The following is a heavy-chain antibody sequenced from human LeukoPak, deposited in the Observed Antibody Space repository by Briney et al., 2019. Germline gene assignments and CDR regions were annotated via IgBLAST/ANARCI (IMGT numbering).Heavy chain of an antibody. D-gene: IGHD1-1*01. CDR2: IYSGGST. J-gene: IGHJ4*02. Sequence: GGSLRLSCAASGFTVSSSNYMSWVRQAPGKGLEWVSVIYSGGSTYYADSVKGRFTVSRDNSKNTLYLQMNSLRVEDTAVYYCARDERGAAVLAGSTDHYFDCWGQGTLVTVSS. CDR3: ARDERGAAVLAGSTDHYFDC. CDR1: GFTVSSSNY. V-gene: IGHV3-66*01.